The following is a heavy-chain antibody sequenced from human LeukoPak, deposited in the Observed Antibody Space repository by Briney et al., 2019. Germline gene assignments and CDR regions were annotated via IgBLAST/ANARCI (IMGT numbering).Heavy chain of an antibody. CDR3: ARGGGSVWYEFDY. Sequence: ASVKVSCKTSGYTFTNYGITWVRQAPGQRLEWMGWISPYNGDTNYARKLRGRVTMTTDTSTSTAYMEVRSLTYDDTAVYYCARGGGSVWYEFDYWGQGTLVTVSS. CDR2: ISPYNGDT. CDR1: GYTFTNYG. D-gene: IGHD6-19*01. J-gene: IGHJ4*02. V-gene: IGHV1-18*01.